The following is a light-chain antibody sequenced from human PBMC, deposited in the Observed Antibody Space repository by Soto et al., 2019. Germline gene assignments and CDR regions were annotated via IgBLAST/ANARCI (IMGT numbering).Light chain of an antibody. CDR3: CSFAGSNTFV. CDR1: SSDVGSYNL. Sequence: QSLLTQPASVSGSPVQSITLTCTRTSSDVGSYNLVSWYQQHPGKAPKLMIYEGSKRPSGVSNRFSGSKSGNTASLTISGLQAEDEADYYCCSFAGSNTFVFGTGTKVTVL. CDR2: EGS. V-gene: IGLV2-23*03. J-gene: IGLJ1*01.